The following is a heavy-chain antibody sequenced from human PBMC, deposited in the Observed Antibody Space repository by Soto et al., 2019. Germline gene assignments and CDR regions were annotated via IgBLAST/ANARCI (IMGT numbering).Heavy chain of an antibody. CDR2: INADS. Sequence: ASVKVSCKASGYTFISYAMYWVRQAPGQRLEWMGWINADSVRGRFTISADNAENSVILQMNSLRDEDSAVYFCVRDRDLYRDMFHADLWGQGTLVTVSS. CDR1: GYTFISYA. CDR3: VRDRDLYRDMFHADL. V-gene: IGHV1-3*01. D-gene: IGHD3-10*02. J-gene: IGHJ4*01.